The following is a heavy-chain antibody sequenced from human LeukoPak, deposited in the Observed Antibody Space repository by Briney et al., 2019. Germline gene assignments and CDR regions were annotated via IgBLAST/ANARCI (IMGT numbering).Heavy chain of an antibody. CDR3: ARQAANDAFDI. CDR2: IYYSGST. D-gene: IGHD6-25*01. V-gene: IGHV4-39*01. J-gene: IGHJ3*02. CDR1: GGSISSSSYY. Sequence: SETLSLTCTVSGGSISSSSYYWGWIRQPPGKGLEWIGSIYYSGSTYYNPSLKSRVTISVDTSKNQFSPKLSSVTAADTAVYYCARQAANDAFDIWGQGTMVTVSS.